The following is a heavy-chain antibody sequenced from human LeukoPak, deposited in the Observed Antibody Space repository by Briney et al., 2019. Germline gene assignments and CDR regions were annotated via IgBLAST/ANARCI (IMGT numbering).Heavy chain of an antibody. D-gene: IGHD3-3*01. V-gene: IGHV4-59*05. CDR1: GGSISSYY. CDR2: IYYSGST. CDR3: ARHPFWSGRYFDY. J-gene: IGHJ4*02. Sequence: PSETLSLTCTVSGGSISSYYWNWIRQSPGKGLEWIGSIYYSGSTYYNPSLKSRVTISVDTSKNQFSLKLSSVTAADTAVYYCARHPFWSGRYFDYWGQGTLVTVSS.